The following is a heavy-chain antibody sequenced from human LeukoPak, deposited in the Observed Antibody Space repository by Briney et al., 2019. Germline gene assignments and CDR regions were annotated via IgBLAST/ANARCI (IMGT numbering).Heavy chain of an antibody. CDR3: ARELPFDY. V-gene: IGHV3-74*01. CDR1: GFTFINYW. D-gene: IGHD2-15*01. J-gene: IGHJ4*02. Sequence: PGGCLRLSCAASGFTFINYWMHWVRQAPGKGLVWVSRIKSDGSRTDYADSVKGRFTISRDNAKNTLYLQMNSLRAEDTAVYYCARELPFDYWGQGTLVTVSS. CDR2: IKSDGSRT.